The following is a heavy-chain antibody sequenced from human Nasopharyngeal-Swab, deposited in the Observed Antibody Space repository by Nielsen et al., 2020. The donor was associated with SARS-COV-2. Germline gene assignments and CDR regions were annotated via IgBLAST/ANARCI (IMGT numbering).Heavy chain of an antibody. Sequence: GGYLKISCKGSGYSFTNDLIGLVRQMPGEGLEWMGIIYPLDSDTIYSPSFQGQVTISANTSISTAYLQWSSLKASDTAIYYCARGATTGIDYWGQGTLVTVSS. D-gene: IGHD4/OR15-4a*01. V-gene: IGHV5-51*01. CDR1: GYSFTNDL. J-gene: IGHJ4*02. CDR3: ARGATTGIDY. CDR2: IYPLDSDT.